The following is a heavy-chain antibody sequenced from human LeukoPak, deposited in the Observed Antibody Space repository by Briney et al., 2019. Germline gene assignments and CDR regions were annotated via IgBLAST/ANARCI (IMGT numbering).Heavy chain of an antibody. V-gene: IGHV1-46*01. CDR1: GGTFSSYA. Sequence: ASVKVSCKASGGTFSSYAISWVRQAPGQGLEWMGIINPSGGSTSYAQKFQGRVTMTRDTSTSTVYMELSSLRSEDTAVYYCARALGGYDTQYCFDYWGQGTLVTVSS. CDR2: INPSGGST. J-gene: IGHJ4*02. CDR3: ARALGGYDTQYCFDY. D-gene: IGHD5-12*01.